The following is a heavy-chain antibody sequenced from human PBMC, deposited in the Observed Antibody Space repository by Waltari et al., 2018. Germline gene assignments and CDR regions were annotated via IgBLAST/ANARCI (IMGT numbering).Heavy chain of an antibody. CDR2: IKSKTEGGIT. V-gene: IGHV3-15*01. CDR1: GFTFNNAW. CDR3: TTGATVSYYYYYYGMDV. J-gene: IGHJ6*02. Sequence: EVQLVESGGGLVKPGGSLRLSCAASGFTFNNAWMSWVRQPPGKEMEWVGRIKSKTEGGITDYAAPVKGRFTISRDDSKNTLYLQMNSLKTEDTAVYYCTTGATVSYYYYYYGMDVWGQGTTVTVSS. D-gene: IGHD4-17*01.